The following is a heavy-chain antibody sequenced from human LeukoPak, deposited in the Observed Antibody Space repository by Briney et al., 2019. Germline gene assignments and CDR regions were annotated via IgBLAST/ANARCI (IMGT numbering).Heavy chain of an antibody. Sequence: GGSLRLSCAVSGITLSNDGMSWVRQAPGKGLEWVAGISDSAGRTNYADSVKGRFTISRDNPKNTLYLQMNSLRAEDTAVYFCAKRGLVIRVILVGFHKEAYYFDSWGQGALVTVSS. D-gene: IGHD2-21*01. CDR2: ISDSAGRT. CDR3: AKRGLVIRVILVGFHKEAYYFDS. J-gene: IGHJ4*02. CDR1: GITLSNDG. V-gene: IGHV3-23*01.